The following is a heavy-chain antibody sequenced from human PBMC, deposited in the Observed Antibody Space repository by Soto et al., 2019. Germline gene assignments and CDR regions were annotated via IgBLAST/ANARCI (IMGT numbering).Heavy chain of an antibody. V-gene: IGHV4-4*07. CDR3: ARDNGSGSYYNPNWFDP. CDR2: IYTSGST. Sequence: SETLSLTCTVSGGSISRYYWSWIRQPAGKGLEWIGRIYTSGSTNYNPSLKSRVTMSVDTSKNQFSLKLSSVTAADTAVYYCARDNGSGSYYNPNWFDPWGQGTLVTVSS. CDR1: GGSISRYY. D-gene: IGHD3-10*01. J-gene: IGHJ5*02.